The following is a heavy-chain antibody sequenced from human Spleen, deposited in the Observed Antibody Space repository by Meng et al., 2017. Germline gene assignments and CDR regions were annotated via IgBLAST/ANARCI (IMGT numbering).Heavy chain of an antibody. CDR3: ARDPDRTMLTVDYYYGMDV. J-gene: IGHJ6*02. D-gene: IGHD5-18*01. V-gene: IGHV1-69*04. CDR1: GYTFTSYY. Sequence: SVKVSCKASGYTFTSYYMHWVRQAPGQGLEWVGRIIPLLGVTNYAQNLQGRVTLTADKSTRTAYMELTSLRSEDTAVYYCARDPDRTMLTVDYYYGMDVWGQGTTVTVSS. CDR2: IIPLLGVT.